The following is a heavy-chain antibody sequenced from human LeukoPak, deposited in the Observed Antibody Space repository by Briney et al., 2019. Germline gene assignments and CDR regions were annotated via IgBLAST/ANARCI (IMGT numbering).Heavy chain of an antibody. CDR2: INHSGST. D-gene: IGHD6-25*01. J-gene: IGHJ4*02. CDR1: GDSISSNNYF. CDR3: ARLAAARYDY. Sequence: SETLSLTCTVSGDSISSNNYFWSWIRQPPGKGLEWIGEINHSGSTNYNPSLKSRVTISVDTSKNQFSLKLSSVTAADTAVYYCARLAAARYDYWGQGTLVTVSS. V-gene: IGHV4-39*07.